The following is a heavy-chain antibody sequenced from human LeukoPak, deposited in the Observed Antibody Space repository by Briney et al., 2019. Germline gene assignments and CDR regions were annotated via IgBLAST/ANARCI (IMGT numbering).Heavy chain of an antibody. CDR1: GYTFTGYY. CDR3: ARDRAAIAAVPDWFDP. D-gene: IGHD6-13*01. Sequence: ASVKVSCKASGYTFTGYYMHWVRQAPGQGLEWMGWINPNSGGTNYAQKFQGRVTMTRDTSISTAYMELSRLRSDDTAVYYCARDRAAIAAVPDWFDPWGQGTLVTVSS. CDR2: INPNSGGT. V-gene: IGHV1-2*02. J-gene: IGHJ5*02.